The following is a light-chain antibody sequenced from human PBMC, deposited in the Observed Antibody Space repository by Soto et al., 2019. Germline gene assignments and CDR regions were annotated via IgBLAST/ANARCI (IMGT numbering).Light chain of an antibody. CDR1: SGLVTASNS. Sequence: QAVVTQEPSVSVSPGGTVTLTCDLNSGLVTASNSPSWHRQTPGQSPLTVIYATNIRSSGVPDRFSGSILGNKAALTITGAQADDESVYYCALSVGPAMAFGGGTQLTVL. CDR2: ATN. J-gene: IGLJ2*01. V-gene: IGLV8-61*01. CDR3: ALSVGPAMA.